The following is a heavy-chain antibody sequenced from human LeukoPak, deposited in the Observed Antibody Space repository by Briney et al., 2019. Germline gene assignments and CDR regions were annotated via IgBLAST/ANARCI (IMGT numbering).Heavy chain of an antibody. D-gene: IGHD3-10*01. CDR1: GFTVSSNY. Sequence: GGSLRLSCAASGFTVSSNYMSWVRQARGKGLEWVSVIYSGGSTYYADSVKGRFTISRENAKNSLYLQMNSLRAGDTAVYYCARGSGVDAFDIWGQGTMVTVSS. CDR3: ARGSGVDAFDI. V-gene: IGHV3-53*01. J-gene: IGHJ3*02. CDR2: IYSGGST.